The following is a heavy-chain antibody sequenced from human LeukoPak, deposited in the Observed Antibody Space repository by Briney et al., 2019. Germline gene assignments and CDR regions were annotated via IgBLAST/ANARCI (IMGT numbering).Heavy chain of an antibody. D-gene: IGHD3-22*01. J-gene: IGHJ4*02. V-gene: IGHV4-34*01. CDR3: AREYYYDSSGRTGDFDY. CDR1: GGSFSGYY. Sequence: SETLSFTCAVYGGSFSGYYWSWIRQPPGKGLEWIGEINHSGSTKYSPSLKSRVTISIDTSKNQFSLKLSSVTATDTAVYYCAREYYYDSSGRTGDFDYWGQGTLVTVSS. CDR2: INHSGST.